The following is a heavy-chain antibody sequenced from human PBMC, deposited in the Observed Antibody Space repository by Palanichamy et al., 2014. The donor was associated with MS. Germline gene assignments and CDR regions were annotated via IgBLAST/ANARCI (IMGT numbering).Heavy chain of an antibody. CDR3: ARRGEGYVLDY. D-gene: IGHD5-12*01. CDR2: VHYTGTT. Sequence: QLQLQESGPGLVKPSETLSLTCTVFGGSISGSAYYWGWIRQPPGKGLEWIGSVHYTGTTYYNPSLKSRVTPSVDTSKNQFSLKLNSVTAADTAMYYCARRGEGYVLDYWGQGTLVTVSS. CDR1: GGSISGSAYY. J-gene: IGHJ4*02. V-gene: IGHV4-39*01.